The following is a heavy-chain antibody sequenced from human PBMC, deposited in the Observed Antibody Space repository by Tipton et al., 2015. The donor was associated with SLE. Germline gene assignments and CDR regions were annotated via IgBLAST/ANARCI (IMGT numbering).Heavy chain of an antibody. CDR2: IDYSGTT. Sequence: TLSLTCTVSGGSISSGGYYWSWIRQHPGKGLEWIGYIDYSGTTYYNPSPKRRVTLSADTSMSQFSLKVNSVTAADTAVYYCARDGYTGAFDRWGHGTLVTVSS. V-gene: IGHV4-31*03. D-gene: IGHD3-16*02. CDR3: ARDGYTGAFDR. J-gene: IGHJ3*02. CDR1: GGSISSGGYY.